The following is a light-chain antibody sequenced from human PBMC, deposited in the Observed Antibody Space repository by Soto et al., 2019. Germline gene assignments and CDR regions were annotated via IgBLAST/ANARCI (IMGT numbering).Light chain of an antibody. CDR3: HQYSRFPRT. Sequence: DIQMTQSPSTLSASAGDRVTITCRASRSINEWLAWYQQKPGKAPNVLIYRASTLQSGVPSRFSGSGSEIEFTLTITRLQPEDFATYYCHQYSRFPRTFGQGTKVENK. J-gene: IGKJ1*01. CDR2: RAS. V-gene: IGKV1-5*03. CDR1: RSINEW.